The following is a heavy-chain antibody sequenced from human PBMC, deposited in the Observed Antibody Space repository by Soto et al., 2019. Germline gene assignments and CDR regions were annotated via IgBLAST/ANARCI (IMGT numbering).Heavy chain of an antibody. Sequence: SVKVSCKASGGTFSSYAISWVRQAPGQGLEWMGGIIPIFGTANYAQKFQGRVTITADESTSTAYMELSSLRSEDTAVYYCARDRYDSSGYYYPNYYYGMDVWGQGTTVTVSS. V-gene: IGHV1-69*13. CDR2: IIPIFGTA. J-gene: IGHJ6*02. CDR1: GGTFSSYA. CDR3: ARDRYDSSGYYYPNYYYGMDV. D-gene: IGHD3-22*01.